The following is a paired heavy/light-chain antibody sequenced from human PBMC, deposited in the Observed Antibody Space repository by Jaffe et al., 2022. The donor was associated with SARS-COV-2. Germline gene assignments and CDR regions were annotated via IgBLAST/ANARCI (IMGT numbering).Heavy chain of an antibody. CDR1: GFIFSNYW. Sequence: EVQLVESGGGLVQPGGSLRLSCATSGFIFSNYWMTWVRQAPGKGLERVANIKEDGYEKYYVDSVKGRFTISRDNAKNSLYLQMNSLRAEDTAVYYCTRGKGGATGYWGQGTLVTVSS. D-gene: IGHD3-16*01. J-gene: IGHJ4*02. CDR3: TRGKGGATGY. V-gene: IGHV3-7*03. CDR2: IKEDGYEK.
Light chain of an antibody. CDR3: QQYDDWPAVT. V-gene: IGKV3-15*01. Sequence: EIVMTQSPATLSVSPGERATLSCRASQSVSSNLAWYQQKPGQAPRLLIHSASTRANGIPSRFSANGPGTQFTLTISSLQSEDFGVYYCQQYDDWPAVTFGGGTKVEIK. CDR1: QSVSSN. CDR2: SAS. J-gene: IGKJ4*01.